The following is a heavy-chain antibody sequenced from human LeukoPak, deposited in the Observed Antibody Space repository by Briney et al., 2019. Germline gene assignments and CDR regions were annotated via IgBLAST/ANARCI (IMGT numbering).Heavy chain of an antibody. D-gene: IGHD3-9*01. CDR1: GGSVSSTEFY. J-gene: IGHJ4*02. V-gene: IGHV4-39*01. CDR2: IYYTVST. Sequence: SETLYLTCTVSGGSVSSTEFYWGWIRQPAGKGLRWIGYIYYTVSTYYNPSLNRRVTMSVDTSQTQISLKRTSVTAADTAVYYCARLSKGRYFDYIFDYWGQGTLVTVSS. CDR3: ARLSKGRYFDYIFDY.